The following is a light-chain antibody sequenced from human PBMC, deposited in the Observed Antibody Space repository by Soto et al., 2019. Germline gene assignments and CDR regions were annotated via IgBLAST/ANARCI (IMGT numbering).Light chain of an antibody. Sequence: QSVLTQPPSASGTPGQRVTISCSGSSSNIGSNYVYWYQQLPGTAPKLLIYRNNQRPSGVPDRFSGSKSGTSASLAISGLGRGEGADYFGPPWDDSPIVFGGGTKLPAL. CDR3: PPWDDSPIV. J-gene: IGLJ3*02. V-gene: IGLV1-47*01. CDR1: SSNIGSNY. CDR2: RNN.